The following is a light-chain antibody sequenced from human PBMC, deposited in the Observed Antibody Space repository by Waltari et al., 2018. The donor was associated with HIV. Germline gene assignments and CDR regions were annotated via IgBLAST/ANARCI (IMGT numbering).Light chain of an antibody. J-gene: IGKJ2*01. CDR1: QSVSSTY. CDR2: GAS. V-gene: IGKV3-20*01. CDR3: QQYSSSPYT. Sequence: EIVLTQSPGTLSLSPGERATLSCRASQSVSSTYLAWYQQKPGQAPRLLIYGASSRATGIPDRFSGSGSGTDFTLTVSRLEPEDFALYYSQQYSSSPYTFGQGTKLEIK.